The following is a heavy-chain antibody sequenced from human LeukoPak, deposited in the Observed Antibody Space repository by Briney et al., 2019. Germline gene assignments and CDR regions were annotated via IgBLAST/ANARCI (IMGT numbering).Heavy chain of an antibody. D-gene: IGHD1-1*01. Sequence: RASVKVSCKASGYTFTNYGITWVRQAPGQGLEWMGWIDSRNGHTKYGQKFQGRVIMTTDTSTSTTYMELRSLRSDDTAVYYCARDPRVTTTDMAHTLDYWGQGTLVTVSS. CDR1: GYTFTNYG. J-gene: IGHJ4*02. CDR2: IDSRNGHT. CDR3: ARDPRVTTTDMAHTLDY. V-gene: IGHV1-18*01.